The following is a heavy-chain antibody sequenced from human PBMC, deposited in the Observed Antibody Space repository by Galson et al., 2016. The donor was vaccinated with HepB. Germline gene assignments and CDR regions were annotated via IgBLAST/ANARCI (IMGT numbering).Heavy chain of an antibody. J-gene: IGHJ4*02. D-gene: IGHD6-13*01. CDR3: SHTDVSGYSSSFEH. CDR1: GFSLNTIGVG. CDR2: IYWDDDK. Sequence: ALVKPTQTLTLTCTFSGFSLNTIGVGVGWIRQPPGKALEWLALIYWDDDKRYSPSLKSRLTVTKDTSKNQVVLTMTNMDPVDTATYYCSHTDVSGYSSSFEHWGQGTPVTVSS. V-gene: IGHV2-5*02.